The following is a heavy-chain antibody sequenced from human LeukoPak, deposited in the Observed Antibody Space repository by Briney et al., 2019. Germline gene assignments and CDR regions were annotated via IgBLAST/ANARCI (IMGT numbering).Heavy chain of an antibody. CDR1: GFTFSSYW. J-gene: IGHJ6*03. CDR2: IKQDGSEK. V-gene: IGHV3-7*01. D-gene: IGHD2-15*01. CDR3: ARDALGYCSGGSCYSPTYYYMDV. Sequence: PGGSLRLSCAASGFTFSSYWMSWVRQAPGKGLEWVANIKQDGSEKYYVDSVKGRFTISRDNAKNSLYLQMNSLRAEDTAVYYCARDALGYCSGGSCYSPTYYYMDVWGKGTTVTVSS.